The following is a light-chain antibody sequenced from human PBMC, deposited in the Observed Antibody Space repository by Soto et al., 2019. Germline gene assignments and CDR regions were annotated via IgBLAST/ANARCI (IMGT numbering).Light chain of an antibody. J-gene: IGLJ2*01. CDR2: NVK. CDR1: SSDVGSYDY. Sequence: QSALIQPPSVSGSPGQSVTISCTGSSSDVGSYDYVSWYQQHPGTVPKPMIYNVKTRPSGVPDRFSGSKSGNTASLTISGLQAEDEADYYCSAYTHSNTVIFGGGTKLTVL. V-gene: IGLV2-11*01. CDR3: SAYTHSNTVI.